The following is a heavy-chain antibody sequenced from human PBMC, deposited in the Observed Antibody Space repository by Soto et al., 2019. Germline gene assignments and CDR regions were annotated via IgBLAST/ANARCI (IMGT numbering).Heavy chain of an antibody. Sequence: EVQLVESGGGLVKPGGSLRLSCAASGFTFSSFSMNWVRQAPGKGLEWVSSISTSSAYVYYADSVKGRFTISRDNAKNSLYLQMNSLRGEDTAVYYCARALPIFGGEGGRAWFDPWGQGTLVTVSS. CDR3: ARALPIFGGEGGRAWFDP. CDR2: ISTSSAYV. CDR1: GFTFSSFS. J-gene: IGHJ5*02. D-gene: IGHD3-3*01. V-gene: IGHV3-21*01.